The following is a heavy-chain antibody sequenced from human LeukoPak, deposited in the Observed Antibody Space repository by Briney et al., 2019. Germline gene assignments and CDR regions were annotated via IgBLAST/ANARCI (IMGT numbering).Heavy chain of an antibody. CDR3: ARDQQIAYCGGDCYSYYFDY. CDR1: GGTFSSYA. CDR2: IIPILGIA. D-gene: IGHD2-21*02. J-gene: IGHJ4*02. Sequence: GASVKVSCKASGGTFSSYAIGWVRQAPGQGLEWMGRIIPILGIANYAQKFQGRVTITADKSTSTAYMEVSSLRSEDTAVYYCARDQQIAYCGGDCYSYYFDYWGQGTLVTVSS. V-gene: IGHV1-69*04.